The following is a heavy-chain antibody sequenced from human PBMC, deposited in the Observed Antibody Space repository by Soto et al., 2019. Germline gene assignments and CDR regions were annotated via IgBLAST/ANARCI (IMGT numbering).Heavy chain of an antibody. CDR2: IIPIFGTA. V-gene: IGHV1-69*13. CDR1: GGTFSSYA. D-gene: IGHD5-12*01. Sequence: GASVKVSCKASGGTFSSYAISWVRQAPGQGLEWMGGIIPIFGTANYAQKFQGRVTITADESTSTAYMELSSLRSEDTAVYYCARARPATTYYYYYGMDVWGQGTTVTVSS. CDR3: ARARPATTYYYYYGMDV. J-gene: IGHJ6*02.